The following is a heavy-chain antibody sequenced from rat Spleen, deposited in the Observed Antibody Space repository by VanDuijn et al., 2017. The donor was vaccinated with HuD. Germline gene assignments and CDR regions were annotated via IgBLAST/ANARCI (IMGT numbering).Heavy chain of an antibody. V-gene: IGHV5-7*01. CDR2: ITHDGSST. CDR1: GFTFSDYN. Sequence: EVQLVETGGGLVQPGRSLRLSCAASGFTFSDYNMAWVRQAPRKGLEWVAIITHDGSSTYYRDSVKGRFTISRDNAKRTLYLQMNSLRSEDTATYYCARHNNYFDYWGQGVMVTVSS. J-gene: IGHJ2*01. D-gene: IGHD1-10*01. CDR3: ARHNNYFDY.